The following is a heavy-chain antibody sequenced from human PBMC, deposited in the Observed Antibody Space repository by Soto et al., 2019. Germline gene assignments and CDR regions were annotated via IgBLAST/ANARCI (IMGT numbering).Heavy chain of an antibody. J-gene: IGHJ3*02. CDR2: IHPSGRT. CDR1: GGSFSGYY. Sequence: SETLSLTCAVYGGSFSGYYWTWIRQPPGKGLEWIGEIHPSGRTNYNPSLKSRVTISADTSKNQFSLKLNSVTAADTAVSYCERRVESFYDFWSCLAAFDIWGQGTMVTVSS. CDR3: ERRVESFYDFWSCLAAFDI. V-gene: IGHV4-34*01. D-gene: IGHD3-3*01.